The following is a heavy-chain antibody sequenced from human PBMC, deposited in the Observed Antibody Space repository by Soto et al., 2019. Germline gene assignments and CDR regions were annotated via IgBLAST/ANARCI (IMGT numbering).Heavy chain of an antibody. J-gene: IGHJ4*02. CDR2: ISYDGSNK. V-gene: IGHV3-30-3*01. CDR1: GFTFSSYA. Sequence: ESGGGVVQPGRSLRLSCAASGFTFSSYAMHWVRQAPGKGLEWVAVISYDGSNKYYADSVKGRFTISRDNSKNTLYLQMNSLRAEDTAVYYCASDWNSYGYFDYWGQGTLVTVSS. D-gene: IGHD5-18*01. CDR3: ASDWNSYGYFDY.